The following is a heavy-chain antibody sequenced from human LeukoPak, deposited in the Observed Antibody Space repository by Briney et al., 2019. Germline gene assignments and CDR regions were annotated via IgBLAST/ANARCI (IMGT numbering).Heavy chain of an antibody. CDR2: INHSGST. CDR1: GGSLNDHY. V-gene: IGHV4-34*01. Sequence: SETLSLTCAVFGGSLNDHYWSWIRQPPGKGLEWIGEINHSGSTNYNPSLKSRVTISVDTSKNQFSLKLSSVTAADTAVYYCARTQVLRYFDWLPWNYYYGMDVWGQGTTVTVSS. CDR3: ARTQVLRYFDWLPWNYYYGMDV. J-gene: IGHJ6*02. D-gene: IGHD3-9*01.